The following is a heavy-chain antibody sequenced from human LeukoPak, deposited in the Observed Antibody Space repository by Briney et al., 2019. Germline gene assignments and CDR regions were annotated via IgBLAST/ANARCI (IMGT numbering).Heavy chain of an antibody. Sequence: SETLSLTCAVYGGSFSGYYWSWIRQPPGKGLEWIGEINHSGSTNYNPSLKSRVTISVDTSKNQFSLKLSSVTAADTAVYYCARQSQRFLFKSGMDVWGKGTTVTVSS. D-gene: IGHD3-3*01. CDR3: ARQSQRFLFKSGMDV. V-gene: IGHV4-34*01. CDR2: INHSGST. J-gene: IGHJ6*04. CDR1: GGSFSGYY.